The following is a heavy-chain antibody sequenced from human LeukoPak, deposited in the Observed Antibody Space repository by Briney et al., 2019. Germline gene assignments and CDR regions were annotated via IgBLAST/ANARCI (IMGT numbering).Heavy chain of an antibody. CDR3: AGWPHLYSSGCYSDY. CDR1: GFTFSSYS. D-gene: IGHD6-19*01. CDR2: ISGSSSYI. J-gene: IGHJ4*02. Sequence: GGSLRLSCAASGFTFSSYSMNWVRQAPGKGLEWVSSISGSSSYIYYADAVKGRFTISRDNAKNSLYLQMNSLSAEDTAVYYCAGWPHLYSSGCYSDYWGQGTLVTVSS. V-gene: IGHV3-21*01.